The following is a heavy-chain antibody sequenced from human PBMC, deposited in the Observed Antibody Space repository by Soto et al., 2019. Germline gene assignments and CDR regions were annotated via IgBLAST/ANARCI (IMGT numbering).Heavy chain of an antibody. Sequence: GSLRLSCAASGISFTTYAMTWVRQAPGKGLEWVSTVAGNVSNRHYADFVKGRFTISRDNSKNTLSLQMNSLRAEDTAVYYCAGDYLRLNSLNGNYYSYGMDVWGQGTAVTVSS. CDR2: VAGNVSNR. V-gene: IGHV3-23*01. D-gene: IGHD4-17*01. CDR3: AGDYLRLNSLNGNYYSYGMDV. J-gene: IGHJ6*02. CDR1: GISFTTYA.